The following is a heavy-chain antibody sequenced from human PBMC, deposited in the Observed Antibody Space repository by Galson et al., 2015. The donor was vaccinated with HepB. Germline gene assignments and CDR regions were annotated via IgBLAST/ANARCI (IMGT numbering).Heavy chain of an antibody. V-gene: IGHV1-69*13. J-gene: IGHJ3*02. D-gene: IGHD5-24*01. CDR3: ARPEGVEMATIKASGASDI. CDR2: IIPIFGTA. Sequence: SVKVSCKASGGTFSSYAISWVRQAPGQGLEWMGGIIPIFGTADYAQKFQGRVTITADESTSTAYMELSSLRSEDTAVYYCARPEGVEMATIKASGASDIWGQGTMVTVSS. CDR1: GGTFSSYA.